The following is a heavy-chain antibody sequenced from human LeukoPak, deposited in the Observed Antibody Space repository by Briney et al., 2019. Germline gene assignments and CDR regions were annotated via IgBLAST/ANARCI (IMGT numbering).Heavy chain of an antibody. Sequence: GGSLRLSCAASGFTFSSYSMNWVRQAPGKGLEWVSSISSSSSYIYYADSVKGRFTISRDNSKNTLYLQMNSLRAEDTAVYYCARIVVVPAAPDAFDIWGQGTMVTVSS. D-gene: IGHD2-2*01. CDR1: GFTFSSYS. J-gene: IGHJ3*02. CDR2: ISSSSSYI. V-gene: IGHV3-21*01. CDR3: ARIVVVPAAPDAFDI.